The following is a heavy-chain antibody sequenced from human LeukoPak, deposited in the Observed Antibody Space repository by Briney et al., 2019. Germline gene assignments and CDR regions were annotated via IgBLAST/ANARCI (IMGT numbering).Heavy chain of an antibody. CDR2: ISYDGSNK. J-gene: IGHJ4*02. Sequence: GGSLRLSCAASGFTFSSYGIHWVRQVPGKGLEWVTFISYDGSNKYDADSVKGRFTISRDNSKKTVYLQMNSLRAEDTAVYYRAKDIGSYYDYWGQGILVTVSS. V-gene: IGHV3-30*02. CDR1: GFTFSSYG. D-gene: IGHD3-10*01. CDR3: AKDIGSYYDY.